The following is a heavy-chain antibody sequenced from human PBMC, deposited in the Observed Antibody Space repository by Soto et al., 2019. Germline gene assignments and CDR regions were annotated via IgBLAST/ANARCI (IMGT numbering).Heavy chain of an antibody. CDR2: IIPILGIA. CDR1: GGTFSSYT. CDR3: ARGRVLRYFDWLYYFDY. Sequence: SVKVSCTASGGTFSSYTISWVRQAPGQGLEWMGRIIPILGIANYAQKFQGRVTITADKSTSTAYMEMSSVRSEDTAVYYCARGRVLRYFDWLYYFDYWGQGTLVTVSS. J-gene: IGHJ4*02. V-gene: IGHV1-69*02. D-gene: IGHD3-9*01.